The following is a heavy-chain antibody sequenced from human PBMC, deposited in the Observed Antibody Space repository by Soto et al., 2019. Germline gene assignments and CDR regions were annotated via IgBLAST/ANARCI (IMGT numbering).Heavy chain of an antibody. CDR2: INPSGGST. J-gene: IGHJ4*02. V-gene: IGHV1-46*01. Sequence: ASVEVCCKESGYTLTSCYRQWVRQDKKQGLEWMGIINPSGGSTSYAQKFQGRVTMTRDTSTSTVYMELSSLRSEDTAVYYCARDRGGYYYDSPAGYWGQGTLVTVS. CDR3: ARDRGGYYYDSPAGY. CDR1: GYTLTSCY. D-gene: IGHD3-22*01.